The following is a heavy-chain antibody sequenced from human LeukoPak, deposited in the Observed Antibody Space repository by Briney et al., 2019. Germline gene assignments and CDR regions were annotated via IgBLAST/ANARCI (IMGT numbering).Heavy chain of an antibody. CDR2: IYYSGST. V-gene: IGHV4-39*07. J-gene: IGHJ5*02. D-gene: IGHD3-10*01. CDR3: ARDPRDIKPGGWFDP. Sequence: SETLSLTCTVSGGSISSSSYHWGWIRQPPGKGLEWIGSIYYSGSTYYNPSLKSRVTISVDTSKNQFSLKLSSVTAADTAVYYCARDPRDIKPGGWFDPWGQGTLVTVSS. CDR1: GGSISSSSYH.